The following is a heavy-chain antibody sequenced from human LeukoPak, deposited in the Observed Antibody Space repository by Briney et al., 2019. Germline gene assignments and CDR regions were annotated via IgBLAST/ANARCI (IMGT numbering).Heavy chain of an antibody. CDR2: INHSGST. CDR1: GGSISSGSYY. V-gene: IGHV4-39*07. CDR3: ARVKRITMIVVVRPGLYMDV. J-gene: IGHJ6*03. D-gene: IGHD3-22*01. Sequence: SETLSLTCTVSGGSISSGSYYWSWIRQPPGKGLEWIGEINHSGSTNYNPSLKSRVTISVDTSKNQFSLKLSSVTAADTAVYYCARVKRITMIVVVRPGLYMDVWGKGTTVTVSS.